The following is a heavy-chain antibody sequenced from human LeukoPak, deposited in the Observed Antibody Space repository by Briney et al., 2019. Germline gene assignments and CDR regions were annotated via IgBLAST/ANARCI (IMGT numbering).Heavy chain of an antibody. CDR1: GGSISSSSYY. J-gene: IGHJ6*02. Sequence: SETLSLTCTVSGGSISSSSYYWGWIRQPPGKGLEWIGSIYYSGSTYYNPSLKSRVTISVDTSKNQFSLKLSSVTAADTAVYYRARDSGRYLSLYYYYGMDVWGQGTTVTVSS. D-gene: IGHD1-26*01. CDR3: ARDSGRYLSLYYYYGMDV. V-gene: IGHV4-39*02. CDR2: IYYSGST.